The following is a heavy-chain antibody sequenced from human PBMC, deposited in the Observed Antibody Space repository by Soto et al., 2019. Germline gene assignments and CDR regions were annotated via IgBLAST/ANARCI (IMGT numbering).Heavy chain of an antibody. CDR2: ISAYNGNT. Sequence: ASVKVACKASGYTFTSYGVSWVRQAPGQGLEWMGWISAYNGNTNYAQKLQGRVTMTTDTSTSTAYMELWSLRSDDTAVYYCARYDFWSGYSRLYYYYYGMDVWGQGTTVTVSS. D-gene: IGHD3-3*01. CDR3: ARYDFWSGYSRLYYYYYGMDV. V-gene: IGHV1-18*01. J-gene: IGHJ6*02. CDR1: GYTFTSYG.